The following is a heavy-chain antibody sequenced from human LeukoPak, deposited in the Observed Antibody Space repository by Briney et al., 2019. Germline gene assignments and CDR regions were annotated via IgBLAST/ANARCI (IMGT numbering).Heavy chain of an antibody. CDR1: GFTFSNYG. D-gene: IGHD3-10*01. CDR2: ISYDGSNK. CDR3: ARAPVWFGEWFFDY. V-gene: IGHV3-30*03. J-gene: IGHJ4*02. Sequence: GGSLRLSCAASGFTFSNYGMHWVRQAPGKGLEWVAVISYDGSNKDYADSVKGRFTISRDNSKNTLYLQMNSLRAEDTAVYYCARAPVWFGEWFFDYWGQGTLVIVSS.